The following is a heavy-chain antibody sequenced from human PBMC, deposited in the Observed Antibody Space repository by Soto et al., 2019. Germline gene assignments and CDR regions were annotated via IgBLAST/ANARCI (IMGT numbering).Heavy chain of an antibody. CDR1: GGSISSYY. J-gene: IGHJ3*02. CDR3: ARQQWLVLNAFDI. D-gene: IGHD6-19*01. CDR2: IYYSGST. V-gene: IGHV4-59*01. Sequence: SETLSLTCTVSGGSISSYYWSWIRQPPGKGLEWIGYIYYSGSTNYNPSLKSRVTISVDTSKNQFSLKLSSVTAADTAVYYCARQQWLVLNAFDISGQGTMVIVSS.